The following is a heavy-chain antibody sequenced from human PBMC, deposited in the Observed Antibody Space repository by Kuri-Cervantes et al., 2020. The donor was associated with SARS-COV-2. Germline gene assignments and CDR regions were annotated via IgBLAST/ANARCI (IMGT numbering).Heavy chain of an antibody. Sequence: LSLTCAASGFTFSSYSMNWVRQAPGKGLEWVSSISSSSSYIYYADSVKGRFTISRDNAKNSLYLQMNSLRAEDTAVYYCARGYDFWSGYYLHYWGQGGLVTVSS. CDR3: ARGYDFWSGYYLHY. CDR1: GFTFSSYS. J-gene: IGHJ4*02. D-gene: IGHD3-3*01. V-gene: IGHV3-21*01. CDR2: ISSSSSYI.